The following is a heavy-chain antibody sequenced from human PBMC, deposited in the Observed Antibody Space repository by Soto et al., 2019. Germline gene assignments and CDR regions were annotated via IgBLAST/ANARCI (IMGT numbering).Heavy chain of an antibody. CDR1: GVSVISTP. J-gene: IGHJ4*02. CDR3: AKYAPEYGNYYFDS. Sequence: EVQLLQSGGNLVQPGGSLRLSCAASGVSVISTPMSWVRQAPGKGLELVSAITDSRGSTHYADSVKGRFTISRDNSRNTLYLQMNSLRVEDTAIYYCAKYAPEYGNYYFDSWGQGILVTVSS. CDR2: ITDSRGST. V-gene: IGHV3-23*01. D-gene: IGHD2-2*01.